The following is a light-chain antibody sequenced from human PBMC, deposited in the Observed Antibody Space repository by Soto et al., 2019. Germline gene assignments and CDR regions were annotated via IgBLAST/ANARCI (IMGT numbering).Light chain of an antibody. CDR2: DAS. J-gene: IGKJ1*01. Sequence: EIVLTQSPVNLSLSPGERATLSCRASQSVSGYLAWYQQKPGQAPRLLIYDASSRAKGIPARFTGSGSGTDFSLTISSLEPEDFAVYYCQQRSTWPTFGQGTKVDIK. V-gene: IGKV3-11*01. CDR3: QQRSTWPT. CDR1: QSVSGY.